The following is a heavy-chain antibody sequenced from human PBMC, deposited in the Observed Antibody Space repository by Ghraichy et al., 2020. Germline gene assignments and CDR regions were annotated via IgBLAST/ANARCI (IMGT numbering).Heavy chain of an antibody. CDR2: IHFDGSDR. D-gene: IGHD3-10*01. J-gene: IGHJ4*02. CDR3: ARGSLVGGPIKTDFDY. Sequence: GGSLRLSCTASGFTFGDYGMFWVRQAPGQGLVWVAVIHFDGSDRSSADSVKGRFTISSDNSRNTLYLQMNSLGVDDTAGYYCARGSLVGGPIKTDFDYWGQGTLVTVAS. V-gene: IGHV3-33*01. CDR1: GFTFGDYG.